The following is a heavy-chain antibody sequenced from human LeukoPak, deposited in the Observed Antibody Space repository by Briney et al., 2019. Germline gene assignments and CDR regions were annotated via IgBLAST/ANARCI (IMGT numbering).Heavy chain of an antibody. J-gene: IGHJ5*02. CDR1: GFIFSRYW. CDR2: INLDESER. CDR3: ARDLYGDKRGGRTDWFDP. Sequence: GGSLRLSCATSGFIFSRYWMSWVRQAPGKGLEWAANINLDESERNYVDSVKGRFTISRDNAKNSLYLQMNSLRAEDTAVYYCARDLYGDKRGGRTDWFDPWGQGTLVTVSS. D-gene: IGHD4-17*01. V-gene: IGHV3-7*01.